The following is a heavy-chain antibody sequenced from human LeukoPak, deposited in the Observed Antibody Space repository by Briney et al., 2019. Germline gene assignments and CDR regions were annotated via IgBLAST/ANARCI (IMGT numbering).Heavy chain of an antibody. CDR3: VTDTQVAPGDIIMFRDY. D-gene: IGHD3-10*01. V-gene: IGHV1-69-2*01. CDR1: VYRFIDYY. Sequence: ATVTISCKPSVYRFIDYYIYWVQQAPGKGLEWMERVDPEDGETVYAEKFKDRLTMTADTSTNTAYMELTSLRSADTAVYYCVTDTQVAPGDIIMFRDYWGQGALVTVSS. CDR2: VDPEDGET. J-gene: IGHJ4*02.